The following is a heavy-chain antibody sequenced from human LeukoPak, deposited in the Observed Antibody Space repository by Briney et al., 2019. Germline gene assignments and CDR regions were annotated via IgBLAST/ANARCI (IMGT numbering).Heavy chain of an antibody. CDR3: ARGDLDWLPLWFDP. J-gene: IGHJ5*02. CDR1: GYTFTSYG. V-gene: IGHV1-8*02. D-gene: IGHD3-9*01. CDR2: MNPKSGNS. Sequence: ASVKVSCKASGYTFTSYGISWVRQAPGQGLEWMGWMNPKSGNSAYAQKFQGRVTMTRNTSISTAYMELRSLMSEGTAMYYCARGDLDWLPLWFDPWGQGTLVTVSS.